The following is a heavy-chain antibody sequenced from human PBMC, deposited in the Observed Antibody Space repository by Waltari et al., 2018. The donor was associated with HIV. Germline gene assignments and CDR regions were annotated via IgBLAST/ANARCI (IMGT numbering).Heavy chain of an antibody. D-gene: IGHD4-17*01. CDR2: IYYSGST. J-gene: IGHJ4*02. CDR1: GGSISSGDYY. CDR3: ARSRATVVTPAGFFDY. Sequence: QVQLQESGPGLVKPSQTLSLTCTVSGGSISSGDYYWSWIRQPPGKGLEWIGYIYYSGSTYYNPSLKSRVTISVDTSKNQFSLKLSSVTAADTAVYYCARSRATVVTPAGFFDYWGQGTLVTVSS. V-gene: IGHV4-30-4*01.